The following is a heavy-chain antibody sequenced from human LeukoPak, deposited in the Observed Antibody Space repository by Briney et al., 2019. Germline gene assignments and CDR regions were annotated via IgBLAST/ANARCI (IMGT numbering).Heavy chain of an antibody. CDR3: ARLILVATFDY. CDR1: GFTFSSHS. CDR2: ISSSSSTI. J-gene: IGHJ4*02. V-gene: IGHV3-48*01. Sequence: GGSLRLSCAASGFTFSSHSMNWVRQAPGKGLEWVSYISSSSSTIYYADSVKGRFTISRDNAKNSLYLQMNSLRAEDTAVYYCARLILVATFDYWGQGTLVTVSS. D-gene: IGHD5-12*01.